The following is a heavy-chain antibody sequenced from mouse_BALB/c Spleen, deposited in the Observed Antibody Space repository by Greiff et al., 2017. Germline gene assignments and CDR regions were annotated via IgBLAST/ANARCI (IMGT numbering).Heavy chain of an antibody. V-gene: IGHV3-8*02. CDR3: ARLYYGNYGFAY. CDR2: ISYSGST. Sequence: EVQLQQSGPSLVKPSQTLSLTCSVTGDSITSGYWNWIRKFPGNKLEYMGYISYSGSTYYNPSLKSRISITRDTSKNQYYLQLNSVTTEDTATYYCARLYYGNYGFAYWGQGTLVTVSA. J-gene: IGHJ3*01. CDR1: GDSITSGY. D-gene: IGHD2-1*01.